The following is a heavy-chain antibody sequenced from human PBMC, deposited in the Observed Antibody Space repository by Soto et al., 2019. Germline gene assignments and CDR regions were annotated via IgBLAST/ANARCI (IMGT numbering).Heavy chain of an antibody. CDR2: ISNRGDT. CDR3: AREPRYCRVGSCSIPREAYVI. J-gene: IGHJ3*02. CDR1: GFIVSNTY. D-gene: IGHD2-15*01. V-gene: IGHV3-66*01. Sequence: GGSLRLSCTASGFIVSNTYVNWVRQAPGKGLEWVSVISNRGDTHYADSVRGRFSLSRDISDNTLHLQMNNLRVEDTAVYYCAREPRYCRVGSCSIPREAYVIWGQGTMVTVSS.